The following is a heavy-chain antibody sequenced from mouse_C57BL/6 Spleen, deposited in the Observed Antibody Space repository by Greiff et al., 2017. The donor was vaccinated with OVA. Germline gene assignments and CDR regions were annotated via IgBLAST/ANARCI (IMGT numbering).Heavy chain of an antibody. J-gene: IGHJ1*03. V-gene: IGHV5-9-1*02. CDR2: ISSGGDYI. Sequence: EVKLVESGEGLVKPGGSLKLSCAASGFTFSSYAMSWVRQTPEKRLEWVAYISSGGDYIYYADTVKGLFTISRDNARNTLYLQMSSLKSEDTAMYYCTRDHGNSYLYFDVWGTGTTVTVSS. CDR1: GFTFSSYA. D-gene: IGHD2-1*01. CDR3: TRDHGNSYLYFDV.